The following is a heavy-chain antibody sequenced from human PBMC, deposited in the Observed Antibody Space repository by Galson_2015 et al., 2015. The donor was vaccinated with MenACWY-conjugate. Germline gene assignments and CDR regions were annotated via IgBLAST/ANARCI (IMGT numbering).Heavy chain of an antibody. CDR3: ARNTNVTMLRGAGWFDP. CDR2: INAGNGNT. D-gene: IGHD3-10*01. V-gene: IGHV1-3*01. Sequence: SVKVSCKASGYTFTSYGMHWVRQAPGQRLEWMGWINAGNGNTKYAQKFQGRVTMTRDTSASTAYMELSSLTSEDTAVYYCARNTNVTMLRGAGWFDPWGHGTLVIVSS. CDR1: GYTFTSYG. J-gene: IGHJ5*02.